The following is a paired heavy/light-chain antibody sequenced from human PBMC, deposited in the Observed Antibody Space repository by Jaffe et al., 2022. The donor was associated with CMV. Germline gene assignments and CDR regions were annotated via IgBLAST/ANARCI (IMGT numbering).Light chain of an antibody. Sequence: DIVMSQSPEFLAVSLGERATINCKSSQSLLYTSNNKNYLAWYQQKPGQPPKLLFSWASTRKSGVPDRFSASGSGTDFTLTISRLQAEDVAIYYCQQYYSLPPITFGQGTRLEIK. CDR2: WAS. CDR3: QQYYSLPPIT. CDR1: QSLLYTSNNKNY. V-gene: IGKV4-1*01. J-gene: IGKJ5*01.
Heavy chain of an antibody. CDR2: ISSSGTST. CDR1: GFTLRNYA. J-gene: IGHJ6*03. V-gene: IGHV3-23*01. Sequence: ESGGGLVQPGGSLRLSCAVSGFTLRNYAMNWVRQVPGKGLEWVSLISSSGTSTYYADSVKGRFTISRDISENTLYLQMDSLRADDTARYYCAKCTLGTTEWGTETDRYDMDVWGTGTAVAVSS. D-gene: IGHD3-16*01. CDR3: AKCTLGTTEWGTETDRYDMDV.